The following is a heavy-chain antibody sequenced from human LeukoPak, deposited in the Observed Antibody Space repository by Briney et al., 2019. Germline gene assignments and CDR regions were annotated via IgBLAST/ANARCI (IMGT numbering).Heavy chain of an antibody. V-gene: IGHV3-53*01. J-gene: IGHJ1*01. Sequence: GGSLRLSCAASGFTVSNNYMSWVRQAPGKGLEWVSVIYTGGSTYYADSVKGRFTISRDNSKNTLYLQMNSLRAEDTAVYYCAREARITIFGVVIRGYFQHWGQGTLVTVSS. CDR3: AREARITIFGVVIRGYFQH. D-gene: IGHD3-3*01. CDR1: GFTVSNNY. CDR2: IYTGGST.